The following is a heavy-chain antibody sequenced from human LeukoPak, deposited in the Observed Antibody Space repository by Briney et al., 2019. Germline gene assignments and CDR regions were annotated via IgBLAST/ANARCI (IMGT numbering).Heavy chain of an antibody. CDR2: ISSSSSTI. D-gene: IGHD4-17*01. V-gene: IGHV3-48*01. CDR3: ARDQVRYGADY. CDR1: GFTFSSYS. Sequence: GGSLRLSCAASGFTFSSYSMNWVRQAPGKGLEWVSYISSSSSTIYYADSVKGRFTISRDNAKNSLYLQMSSLRAEDTAVYYCARDQVRYGADYWGQGTLVTVSS. J-gene: IGHJ4*02.